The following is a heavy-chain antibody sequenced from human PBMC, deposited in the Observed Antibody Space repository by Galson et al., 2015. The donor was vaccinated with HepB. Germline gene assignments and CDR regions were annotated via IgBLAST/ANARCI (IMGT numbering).Heavy chain of an antibody. CDR3: ARGDPASYFFDS. CDR1: GYIFTNYC. J-gene: IGHJ4*02. D-gene: IGHD3-10*01. Sequence: QSGAEVKKPGQSLKISCKGSGYIFTNYCIAWVRQMPGKGLEWLGIIYPADSDTRYNPSFQGHITISAAKSISTAYLQWNTLRTSDTALYYCARGDPASYFFDSWGQGVLVTVSS. V-gene: IGHV5-51*03. CDR2: IYPADSDT.